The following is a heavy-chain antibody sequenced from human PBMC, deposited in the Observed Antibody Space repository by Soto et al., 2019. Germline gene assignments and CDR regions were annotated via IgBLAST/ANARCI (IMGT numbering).Heavy chain of an antibody. CDR2: ISYDGSNK. CDR3: AKVGDSEYFQH. D-gene: IGHD2-21*02. J-gene: IGHJ1*01. Sequence: PGGSLRLSCAASGFTFSSYGMHWVRQAPGKGLEWVAVISYDGSNKYYADSVKGRFTISRDNSKNTLYLQMNSLRAEDTAVYYCAKVGDSEYFQHWGQGTPVTVSS. CDR1: GFTFSSYG. V-gene: IGHV3-30*18.